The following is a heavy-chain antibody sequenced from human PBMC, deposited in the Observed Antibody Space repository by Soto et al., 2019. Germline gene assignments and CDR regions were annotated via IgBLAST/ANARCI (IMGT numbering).Heavy chain of an antibody. CDR3: ARGPRYYYYYMDV. V-gene: IGHV1-8*01. CDR1: GYTFSSYD. J-gene: IGHJ6*03. Sequence: ASVKVSCKASGYTFSSYDINWVRQATGQGLEWMGWMNPHSGKTAYAQKFQGRVTMTWNTSISTAHMDLSSLRSEDTAVYYCARGPRYYYYYMDVWGKGTTVTVSS. CDR2: MNPHSGKT.